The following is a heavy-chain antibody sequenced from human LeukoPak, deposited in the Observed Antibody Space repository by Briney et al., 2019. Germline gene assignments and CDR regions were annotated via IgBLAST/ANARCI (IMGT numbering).Heavy chain of an antibody. D-gene: IGHD7-27*01. V-gene: IGHV3-23*01. Sequence: GGSLRLSCAASGFTFSTYGLIWVRQAPPKGLECVSTIGLSDYSTNYADSVKGRFTVSRDNSKNTLYLLMNSLRAEDTARYYCARDPNWGSGYWGQGTLVTVSS. CDR3: ARDPNWGSGY. CDR1: GFTFSTYG. J-gene: IGHJ4*02. CDR2: IGLSDYST.